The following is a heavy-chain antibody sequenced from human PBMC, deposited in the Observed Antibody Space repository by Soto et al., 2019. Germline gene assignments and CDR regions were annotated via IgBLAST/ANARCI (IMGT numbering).Heavy chain of an antibody. V-gene: IGHV1-18*04. J-gene: IGHJ4*02. Sequence: ASVKVSCKASGYTFTSYGISWVRQAPGQGLEWMGWISAYNGNTNYAQKLQGRVTMTTDTSTSTAYMELRSLRSDDTAVYYCARGYCGSTSCYHFDYRGQGTLVTVSS. D-gene: IGHD2-2*01. CDR3: ARGYCGSTSCYHFDY. CDR1: GYTFTSYG. CDR2: ISAYNGNT.